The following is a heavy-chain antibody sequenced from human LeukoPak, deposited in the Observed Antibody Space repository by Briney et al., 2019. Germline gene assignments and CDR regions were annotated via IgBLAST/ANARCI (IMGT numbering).Heavy chain of an antibody. Sequence: ASVKVSCKASGYTFSIYNMHWVRQAPGQGLEWMGIINPSGGTSYAQKLQGRITMTRDTSTSTLLMELSSLRSEDTAVYYCARGVEAPDAFDIWGQGTMVTVSS. CDR3: ARGVEAPDAFDI. CDR1: GYTFSIYN. CDR2: INPSGGT. V-gene: IGHV1-46*01. J-gene: IGHJ3*02.